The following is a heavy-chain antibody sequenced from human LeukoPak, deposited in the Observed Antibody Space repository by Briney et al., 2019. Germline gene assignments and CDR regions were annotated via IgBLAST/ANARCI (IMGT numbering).Heavy chain of an antibody. J-gene: IGHJ4*02. CDR3: ARDRVQLERLTRFDY. Sequence: GASVKVSCKASGYTFTSYGISWVRQAPGQGLEWMGWISAYNGNTNYAQKLQGRVTMTTDTSTSTAYMELRSLRSDDTAVYYCARDRVQLERLTRFDYWGQGTLVTVSS. V-gene: IGHV1-18*01. CDR2: ISAYNGNT. D-gene: IGHD1-1*01. CDR1: GYTFTSYG.